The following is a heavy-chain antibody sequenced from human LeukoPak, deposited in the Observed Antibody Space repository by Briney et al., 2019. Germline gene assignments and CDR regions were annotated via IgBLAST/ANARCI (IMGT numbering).Heavy chain of an antibody. CDR3: ARDVHGDYGSGWFDP. CDR2: IMPLFGTA. V-gene: IGHV1-69*05. J-gene: IGHJ5*02. D-gene: IGHD4-17*01. Sequence: SVKVSCKTSGGIFNNSAISWVRQAPGQGLEWLGGIMPLFGTAGYAQKFQGRVTITKDESTRTVYLELTSLTSDDTAVYYCARDVHGDYGSGWFDPWGQGTLVSVSS. CDR1: GGIFNNSA.